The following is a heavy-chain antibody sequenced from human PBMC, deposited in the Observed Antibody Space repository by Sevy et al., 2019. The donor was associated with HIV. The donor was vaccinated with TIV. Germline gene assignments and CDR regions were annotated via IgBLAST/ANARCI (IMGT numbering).Heavy chain of an antibody. CDR2: INPKRGGT. V-gene: IGHV1-2*06. J-gene: IGHJ4*02. CDR1: GYTFTDNY. D-gene: IGHD1-26*01. CDR3: AREAGSTYYGLIDF. Sequence: ASVKVSCKASGYTFTDNYVHWVRQAPGQGLEWMGRINPKRGGTKYAQNFQGRFTMTRDTSISTAYMEVTRLRFDDTALYYCAREAGSTYYGLIDFWGQGSLVTVSS.